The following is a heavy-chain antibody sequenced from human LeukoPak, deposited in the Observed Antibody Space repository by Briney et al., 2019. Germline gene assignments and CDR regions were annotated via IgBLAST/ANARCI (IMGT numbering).Heavy chain of an antibody. CDR2: IYDSGST. J-gene: IGHJ4*02. CDR1: GGSISSYY. CDR3: ARASGSGWPPPGFDY. V-gene: IGHV4-59*01. D-gene: IGHD6-19*01. Sequence: PSETLSLTCTVSGGSISSYYWSWIRQPPGKGLEWIGYIYDSGSTNYNPSLKSRVTISVDTSKNQFSLKVSSVTAADTAVYYCARASGSGWPPPGFDYWGQGTLVTVSS.